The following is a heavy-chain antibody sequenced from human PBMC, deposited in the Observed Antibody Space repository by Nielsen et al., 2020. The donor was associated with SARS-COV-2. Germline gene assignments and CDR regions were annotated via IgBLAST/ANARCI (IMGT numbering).Heavy chain of an antibody. CDR3: ARGWRSAELLPLEY. V-gene: IGHV4-59*13. J-gene: IGHJ4*02. Sequence: GSLRLSCAASGFTFDDYGMSWIRQPPGKGLEWIGHVYYIGSTTYNPSLRSRATISVDTAENRFSLRLTSVTAADTAVYYCARGWRSAELLPLEYWGQGTPVTVSS. CDR1: GFTFDDYG. CDR2: VYYIGST. D-gene: IGHD3-10*01.